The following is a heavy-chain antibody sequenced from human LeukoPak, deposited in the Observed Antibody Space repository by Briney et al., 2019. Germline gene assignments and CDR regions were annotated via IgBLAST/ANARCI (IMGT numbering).Heavy chain of an antibody. CDR2: ISGSGGST. J-gene: IGHJ4*02. V-gene: IGHV3-23*01. Sequence: GSLRLSCAASGFTFSSYAMSWVRQAPGKGLEWVSAISGSGGSTYYADSVKGRFTISRDNSKNTLYLQMNSLRAEDTAVYYCAKDRGYYDSSGYYSDYWGQGTLVTVSS. CDR3: AKDRGYYDSSGYYSDY. CDR1: GFTFSSYA. D-gene: IGHD3-22*01.